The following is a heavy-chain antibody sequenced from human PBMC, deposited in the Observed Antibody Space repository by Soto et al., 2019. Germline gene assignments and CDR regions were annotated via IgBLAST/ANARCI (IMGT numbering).Heavy chain of an antibody. CDR3: ARDTAARPDYFDY. CDR2: ISYDGSNK. V-gene: IGHV3-30-3*01. D-gene: IGHD6-6*01. Sequence: PVGSLRLSCAASGFTFSSYAMHWVRQAPGKGLEWVAVISYDGSNKYYADSVKGRFTISRDSSKNTLYLQMNSLRAEDTAVYYCARDTAARPDYFDYWGQGTLVTVSS. J-gene: IGHJ4*02. CDR1: GFTFSSYA.